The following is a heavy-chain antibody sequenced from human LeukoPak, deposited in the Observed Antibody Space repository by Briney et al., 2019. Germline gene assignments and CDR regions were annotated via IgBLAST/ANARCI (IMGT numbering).Heavy chain of an antibody. Sequence: SGGSLRLSCVASGFKFSDSYMNWIRQAPGKGLEWISYITSGGTTMYYADSVKGRFTVSRDNAKNSVPLQMDGLRAEDTAVYHCVRESDVWSGPGIGRPLDVWGKGTTVTVSS. CDR3: VRESDVWSGPGIGRPLDV. CDR2: ITSGGTTM. V-gene: IGHV3-11*04. J-gene: IGHJ6*04. CDR1: GFKFSDSY. D-gene: IGHD3-3*01.